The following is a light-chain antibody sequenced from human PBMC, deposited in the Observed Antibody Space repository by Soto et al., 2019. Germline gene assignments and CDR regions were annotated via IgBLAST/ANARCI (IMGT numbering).Light chain of an antibody. CDR3: QQYDTCWA. CDR1: QSISNW. CDR2: DAS. J-gene: IGKJ1*01. V-gene: IGKV1-5*01. Sequence: DIQMTQSPSTLSAFVGDRVTITCRASQSISNWLAWYQQRPGKAPSLLIYDASTLESGVPSRFSGSGSGTEFTLTISSLQPDDFGSYYCQQYDTCWAFGQGTKVEVK.